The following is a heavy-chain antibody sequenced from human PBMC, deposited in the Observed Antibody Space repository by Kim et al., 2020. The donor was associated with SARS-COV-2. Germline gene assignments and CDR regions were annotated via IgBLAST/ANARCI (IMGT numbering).Heavy chain of an antibody. V-gene: IGHV4-34*01. J-gene: IGHJ6*01. CDR1: GGSFSGYY. CDR3: ARARYYDFWSGYPPVYYYG. D-gene: IGHD3-3*01. CDR2: INHSGST. Sequence: SETLSLTCAVYGGSFSGYYWSWIRQPPGKGLEWIGEINHSGSTNYNPSLKSRVTISVDTSKNQFSLKLSSVTAADTAVYYCARARYYDFWSGYPPVYYYG.